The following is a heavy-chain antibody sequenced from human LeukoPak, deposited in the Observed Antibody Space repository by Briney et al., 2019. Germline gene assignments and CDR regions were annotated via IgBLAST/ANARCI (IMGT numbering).Heavy chain of an antibody. CDR3: ANHLAETFYFDL. Sequence: GGSLRLSCAASGFTFSSYGMNWVRQAPGKGLEWVAFIRYDGSNKYYADSVKGRFTISRDNSKNTLYLQMNSLRAEDTAVYYCANHLAETFYFDLWGRGTLVTVSS. J-gene: IGHJ2*01. V-gene: IGHV3-30*02. CDR1: GFTFSSYG. CDR2: IRYDGSNK.